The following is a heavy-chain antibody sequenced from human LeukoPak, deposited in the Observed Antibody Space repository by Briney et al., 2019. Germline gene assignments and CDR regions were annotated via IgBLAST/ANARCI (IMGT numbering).Heavy chain of an antibody. D-gene: IGHD2-2*02. Sequence: GGSLRLSCAASGFTFSSYPMSCVRQAPGKGLEWVSAISVSGGSTYYADSVKGRFTISRDNSKNTLYLQMNSLRAEDTAVYYCAKDGYCSSTSCYKRGAGAFDIWGQGTMVTVSS. CDR2: ISVSGGST. CDR3: AKDGYCSSTSCYKRGAGAFDI. J-gene: IGHJ3*02. CDR1: GFTFSSYP. V-gene: IGHV3-23*01.